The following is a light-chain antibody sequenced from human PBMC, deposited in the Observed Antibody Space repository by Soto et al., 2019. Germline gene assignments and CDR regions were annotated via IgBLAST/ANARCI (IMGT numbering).Light chain of an antibody. CDR2: NND. CDR3: AAWDDSLNGFYV. J-gene: IGLJ1*01. Sequence: QSALTQPPSASGTPGQRGTIFCSGGSSNIGTNSVNWYQQLPGRAPKLLIYNNDLRPSGVPDRFSGSKSGTSASLAISGLQSEDEADYYCAAWDDSLNGFYVFGIGTKVTVL. V-gene: IGLV1-44*01. CDR1: SSNIGTNS.